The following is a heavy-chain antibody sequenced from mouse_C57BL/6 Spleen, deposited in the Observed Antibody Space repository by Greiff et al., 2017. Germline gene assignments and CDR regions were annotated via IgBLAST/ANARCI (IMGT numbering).Heavy chain of an antibody. Sequence: QVQLQQPGAELVKPGASVKLSCKASGYTFTSYWMHWVKQRPGQGLEWIGMLHPNSGSTNYNEKFKSKATLTVDKSSSPAYMQLSSLTFEVSAVYYGARTYSVDGGFAYWGQGTLVTVSA. CDR1: GYTFTSYW. J-gene: IGHJ3*01. CDR2: LHPNSGST. V-gene: IGHV1-64*01. CDR3: ARTYSVDGGFAY. D-gene: IGHD2-12*01.